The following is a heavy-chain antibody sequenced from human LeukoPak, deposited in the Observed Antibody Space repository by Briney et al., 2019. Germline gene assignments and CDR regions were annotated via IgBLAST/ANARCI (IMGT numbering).Heavy chain of an antibody. CDR2: IYHSGTT. CDR3: AKTGDTAMVQDY. J-gene: IGHJ4*02. D-gene: IGHD5-18*01. CDR1: GDSFSSNYW. Sequence: SETLSLTCAVSGDSFSSNYWWNWVRQSPGKGLEWIGEIYHSGTTNYNPSLKSRVSISLDKSKNQLSLKVNSVTAADTAVYYCAKTGDTAMVQDYWGQGTLVTVSS. V-gene: IGHV4-4*02.